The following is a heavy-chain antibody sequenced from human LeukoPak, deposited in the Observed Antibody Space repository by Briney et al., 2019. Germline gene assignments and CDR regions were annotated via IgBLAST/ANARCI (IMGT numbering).Heavy chain of an antibody. Sequence: SETLSLTCAVYGGSFSGYYWSRIRQPPGKGLEWIGEINHSGSTNYNPSLKSRVTISVDTSKNQFSLKLSSVTAADTAVYYCARGVYYGSGSYYYYYYYGMDVWGQGTTVTVSS. V-gene: IGHV4-34*01. CDR3: ARGVYYGSGSYYYYYYYGMDV. CDR2: INHSGST. D-gene: IGHD3-10*01. J-gene: IGHJ6*02. CDR1: GGSFSGYY.